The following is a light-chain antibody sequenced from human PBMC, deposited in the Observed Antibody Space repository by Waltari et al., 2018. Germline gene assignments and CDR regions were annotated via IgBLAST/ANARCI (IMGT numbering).Light chain of an antibody. CDR1: QSVSSY. CDR3: QQRSNWPRT. V-gene: IGKV3-11*01. J-gene: IGKJ2*01. Sequence: EIVLTQSLATLSLSPGERTTLSSRASQSVSSYLAWYQQKPGQAPRLLIYDASNRATGIPARFSGSGSGTDFTLSIRSLEPEYFAVYYCQQRSNWPRTFGQGTKLEIK. CDR2: DAS.